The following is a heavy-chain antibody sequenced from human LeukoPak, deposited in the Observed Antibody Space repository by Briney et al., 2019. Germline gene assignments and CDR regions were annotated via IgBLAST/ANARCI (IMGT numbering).Heavy chain of an antibody. CDR2: IDPNSGGT. CDR3: ARAVRGSGYYYVDY. J-gene: IGHJ4*02. Sequence: ASVKVSCKASGYTFTGYYMHWVRQAPGQGLEWMGWIDPNSGGTNYAQKFQGRVTMTRDTSISTAYMELSRLRSDDTAVYYCARAVRGSGYYYVDYWGQGTLVTVSS. CDR1: GYTFTGYY. V-gene: IGHV1-2*02. D-gene: IGHD3-22*01.